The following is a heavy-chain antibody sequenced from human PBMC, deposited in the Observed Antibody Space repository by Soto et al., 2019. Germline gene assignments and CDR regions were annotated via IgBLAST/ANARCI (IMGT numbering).Heavy chain of an antibody. CDR2: INANDGGT. CDR3: VSASPMMTLRPGYTYYIYV. D-gene: IGHD3-9*01. Sequence: QVQLVQSGAEVKKPGASVKVSCKASGYTFIGYYIHWVRQAPGQGPEWVGWINANDGGTNPAQKCKGRLTLTRDTATRTAYMELTALTSDVAALYYCVSASPMMTLRPGYTYYIYVWGKGAPVTVSS. V-gene: IGHV1-2*02. CDR1: GYTFIGYY. J-gene: IGHJ6*03.